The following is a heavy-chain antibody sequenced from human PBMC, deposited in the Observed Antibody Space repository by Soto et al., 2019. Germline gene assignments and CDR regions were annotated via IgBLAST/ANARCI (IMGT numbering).Heavy chain of an antibody. V-gene: IGHV1-8*01. J-gene: IGHJ6*02. CDR1: GYTFTSDD. D-gene: IGHD3-16*01. CDR2: MNPNSGNT. Sequence: ASVKVSGKASGYTFTSDDINWVRQATGQGLGWMGWMNPNSGNTGYAQKFQGRVTMTRNTSISTAYMELSSLRYEDTAVYYCARGGEPGELDCYYQGMDVCGQGTTVTVSS. CDR3: ARGGEPGELDCYYQGMDV.